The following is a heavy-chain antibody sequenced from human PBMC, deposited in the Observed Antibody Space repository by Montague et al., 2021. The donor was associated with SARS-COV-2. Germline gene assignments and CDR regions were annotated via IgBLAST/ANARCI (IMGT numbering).Heavy chain of an antibody. V-gene: IGHV2-70*11. Sequence: VKPTQTLTLTCTFSGSSLSTSGMCVSWIRQPPGKALEWLARIDWDDDKYYSTSLKTRLTISKDTSKNQVVLTMTNMDPVDTATYYCARIRYDILTGYQTLFDYWGQGTLVTVSS. CDR3: ARIRYDILTGYQTLFDY. J-gene: IGHJ4*02. CDR2: IDWDDDK. CDR1: GSSLSTSGMC. D-gene: IGHD3-9*01.